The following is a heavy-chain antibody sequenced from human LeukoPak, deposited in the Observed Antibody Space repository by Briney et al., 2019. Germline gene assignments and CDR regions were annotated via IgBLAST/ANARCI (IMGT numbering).Heavy chain of an antibody. CDR1: GYTFTGYY. V-gene: IGHV1-2*02. CDR3: ARRSRRWITYSS. J-gene: IGHJ4*02. CDR2: INPNSGGT. D-gene: IGHD6-13*01. Sequence: ASVNVSSKASGYTFTGYYMHWVRQAPAQGQEWMGWINPNSGGTNYAQKFQGRVTMTRDTSISTAYMELSRLRSDDTAVYYCARRSRRWITYSSWGQGTLVTVSS.